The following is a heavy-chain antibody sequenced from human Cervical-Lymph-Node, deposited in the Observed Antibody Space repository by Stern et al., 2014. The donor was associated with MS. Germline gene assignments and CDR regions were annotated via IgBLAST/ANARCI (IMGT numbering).Heavy chain of an antibody. CDR1: GYNVTTYA. D-gene: IGHD3-16*01. CDR2: INTKTGNP. Sequence: VQLLESGSELRKPGASVKVSCKASGYNVTTYAMNWVRQAPGQGLEWMGWINTKTGNPTFAQGFTGRFVFSLDTSINTAYLQINSLKAEDSAVYYCATWGTGNSPPLFYWGQGTLVTVSS. V-gene: IGHV7-4-1*02. CDR3: ATWGTGNSPPLFY. J-gene: IGHJ4*02.